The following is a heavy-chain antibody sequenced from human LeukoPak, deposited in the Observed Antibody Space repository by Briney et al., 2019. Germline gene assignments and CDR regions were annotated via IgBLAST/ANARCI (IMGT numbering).Heavy chain of an antibody. D-gene: IGHD5-24*01. CDR2: IISEAYGETT. J-gene: IGHJ6*02. Sequence: GGSLSLSCIVSGFTFGDHAMGWVGQAPGEGLVWVGLIISEAYGETTEYSASVRDRLTISRDNPRRVAYLQMNSLKTEDTAMYYCARGAILLWLHNGMDVWGQGNTVTVSS. CDR3: ARGAILLWLHNGMDV. CDR1: GFTFGDHA. V-gene: IGHV3-49*04.